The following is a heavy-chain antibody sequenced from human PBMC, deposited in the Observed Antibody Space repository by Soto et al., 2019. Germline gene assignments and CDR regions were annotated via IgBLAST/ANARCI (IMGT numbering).Heavy chain of an antibody. CDR1: GFTFSYYW. Sequence: GGSLRLSCTASGFTFSYYWMTWVRQAPGKGLEWVANIPRDGTERYYVDSVKGRFTISRDNAKNSLYLEMNSLRAEDTAVYYCARATARGAFDIWGQGTMVTVSS. CDR3: ARATARGAFDI. V-gene: IGHV3-7*01. CDR2: IPRDGTER. J-gene: IGHJ3*02.